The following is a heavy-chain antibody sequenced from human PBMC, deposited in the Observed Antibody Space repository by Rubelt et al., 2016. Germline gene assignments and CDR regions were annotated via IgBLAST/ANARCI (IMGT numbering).Heavy chain of an antibody. CDR1: GYTFTSYY. CDR3: ARVGFYYDSGSYVD. CDR2: INTSGGST. J-gene: IGHJ4*02. V-gene: IGHV1-46*01. D-gene: IGHD3-10*01. Sequence: QVQLVQSGAEVKKPGASVKVSCKASGYTFTSYYMHWVRQAPGQGLEWMGIINTSGGSTTYARKFQGRVTMTSDTSTSTVYMDLSSLGCEDTAVYYCARVGFYYDSGSYVDWGQGTLVTVSS.